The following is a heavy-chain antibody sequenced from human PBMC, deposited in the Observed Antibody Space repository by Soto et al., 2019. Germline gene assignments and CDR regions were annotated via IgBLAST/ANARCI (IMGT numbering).Heavy chain of an antibody. V-gene: IGHV1-2*04. CDR3: ARAAGIAARQLIDY. CDR1: GYTFTGYY. D-gene: IGHD6-6*01. J-gene: IGHJ4*02. Sequence: QVQLVQSGAEVKKPGASVKVSCKASGYTFTGYYMHWVRQAPGQGLEWMGWINPNSGGTNYAQKFQGWVTMTRDTXXSTAYMELSRLRSDDTAVYYCARAAGIAARQLIDYWGQGTLVTVSS. CDR2: INPNSGGT.